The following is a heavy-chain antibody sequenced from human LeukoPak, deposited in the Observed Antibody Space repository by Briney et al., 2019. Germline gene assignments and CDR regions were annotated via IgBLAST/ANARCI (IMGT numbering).Heavy chain of an antibody. J-gene: IGHJ6*03. V-gene: IGHV3-13*01. CDR2: IGTASDT. CDR3: ARGPPRGKYYYMDV. D-gene: IGHD1-1*01. CDR1: GFTFSSFD. Sequence: GGSLRLSCAASGFTFSSFDMHWVRLPTGQGLEWVSTIGTASDTYYPGSVEGRFTLSRDNAKNSLYLQMNSLTAGDTAVYYCARGPPRGKYYYMDVWGKGTTVTVSS.